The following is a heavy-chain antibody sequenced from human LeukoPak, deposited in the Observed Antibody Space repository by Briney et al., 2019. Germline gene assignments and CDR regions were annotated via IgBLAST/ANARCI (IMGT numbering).Heavy chain of an antibody. CDR3: ARRIAVAGRYYFDY. J-gene: IGHJ4*02. D-gene: IGHD6-19*01. V-gene: IGHV5-51*01. CDR2: IYPGDSDT. CDR1: GYSFTSYW. Sequence: GESLKISCKGSGYSFTSYWIGWVRQMPGKGLEWMGIIYPGDSDTRYSPSFQGQVTISADKSITTAYLQWSSLRALDSAMYYCARRIAVAGRYYFDYWGQGTLVTVSS.